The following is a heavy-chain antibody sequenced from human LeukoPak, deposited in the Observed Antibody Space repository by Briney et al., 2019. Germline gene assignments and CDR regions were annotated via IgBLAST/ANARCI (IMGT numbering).Heavy chain of an antibody. Sequence: ASVKVSCKASGYTFTGYYMHWVRQAPGQGLEWMGWINPNSGGTNYAQKFQGRVTMTRDTSISTAYMELSRLRSDDTAVYYCARVLSQRRYCSGTSCPDYWGQGTLVTVSS. CDR2: INPNSGGT. D-gene: IGHD2-2*01. V-gene: IGHV1-2*02. CDR3: ARVLSQRRYCSGTSCPDY. CDR1: GYTFTGYY. J-gene: IGHJ4*02.